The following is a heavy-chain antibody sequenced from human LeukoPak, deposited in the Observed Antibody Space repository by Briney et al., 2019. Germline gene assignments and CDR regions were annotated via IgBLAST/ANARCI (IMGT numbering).Heavy chain of an antibody. CDR2: INSDGSST. Sequence: GGSLRLSCAASGFTFSSYWMHWVRQAPGKGLVWVSRINSDGSSTSYADSVKGRFTISRDNAKNTLYLQMNSLRAEDTAVYYCARDIVVVVAATHDAFDIWGQGTMVTVFS. D-gene: IGHD2-15*01. CDR3: ARDIVVVVAATHDAFDI. J-gene: IGHJ3*02. V-gene: IGHV3-74*01. CDR1: GFTFSSYW.